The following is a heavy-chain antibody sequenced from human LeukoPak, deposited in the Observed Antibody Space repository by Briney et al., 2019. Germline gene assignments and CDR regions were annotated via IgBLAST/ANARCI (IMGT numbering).Heavy chain of an antibody. V-gene: IGHV4-4*02. Sequence: SGTLSLTCAVSGGSLSSSNWWSWVRQPPGKGLEWIGEIYHSGSTNYNPSLKSRVTISVDKSKNQFSLKLSSVTAADTAVYYCARFPAGSGYYRAFYFDYWGQGTLVTVSS. J-gene: IGHJ4*02. CDR1: GGSLSSSNW. CDR2: IYHSGST. CDR3: ARFPAGSGYYRAFYFDY. D-gene: IGHD3-22*01.